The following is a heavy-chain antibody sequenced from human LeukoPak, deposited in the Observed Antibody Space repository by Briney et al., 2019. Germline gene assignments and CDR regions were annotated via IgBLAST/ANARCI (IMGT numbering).Heavy chain of an antibody. CDR2: MNPNSGNT. CDR1: GYTFTSYD. J-gene: IGHJ4*02. Sequence: ASVKVSCTASGYTFTSYDINWVRQATGQGLEWVGRMNPNSGNTGYAQKFQGRVTITRNTSISTAYMELSSLRADDTAEYYCARALSGSGYYESDYWGQGTLVTVSS. D-gene: IGHD3-22*01. V-gene: IGHV1-8*03. CDR3: ARALSGSGYYESDY.